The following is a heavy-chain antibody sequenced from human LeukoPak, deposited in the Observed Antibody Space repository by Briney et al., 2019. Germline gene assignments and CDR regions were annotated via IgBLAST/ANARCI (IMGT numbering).Heavy chain of an antibody. CDR2: IYYSGTT. D-gene: IGHD2-15*01. CDR1: GGSISSGGYF. J-gene: IGHJ5*02. CDR3: ARIGYCSGGSCYSRFDP. Sequence: SETLSLTCTVSGGSISSGGYFWSWIRQHPGKGLELIGYIYYSGTTYYNPSLKSRLTISVDTSKNQFSLRLSSVTAADTAVYYCARIGYCSGGSCYSRFDPWDQGTLVTVSS. V-gene: IGHV4-31*03.